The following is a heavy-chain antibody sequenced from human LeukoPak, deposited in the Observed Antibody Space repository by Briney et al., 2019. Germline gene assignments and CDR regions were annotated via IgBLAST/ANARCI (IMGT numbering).Heavy chain of an antibody. D-gene: IGHD3-16*01. V-gene: IGHV3-21*01. CDR3: ARVLVGGEAGLDY. J-gene: IGHJ4*02. CDR2: ISSSSSYI. CDR1: GFTFSSYS. Sequence: GGSLRLSCAASGFTFSSYSMNWVRQAPGKGLEWVSSISSSSSYIYYADSVKGRFTTSRDNAKNSLYLQMNSLRAEDTAVYYCARVLVGGEAGLDYWGQGTLVTVSS.